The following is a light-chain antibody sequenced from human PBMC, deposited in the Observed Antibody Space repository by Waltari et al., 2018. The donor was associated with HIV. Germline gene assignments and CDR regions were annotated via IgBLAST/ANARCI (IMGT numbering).Light chain of an antibody. CDR3: QSYDRSLDWV. Sequence: QSVLTQPPSVSGAPGQRITISCTGSSSNIGAGYDVHWYQQLPGTAPKLLIYGGASRPSGVPDRFSASKSGTSASLAISGLQAEDEADYFCQSYDRSLDWVFGGGTKLTVL. CDR2: GGA. CDR1: SSNIGAGYD. V-gene: IGLV1-40*01. J-gene: IGLJ3*02.